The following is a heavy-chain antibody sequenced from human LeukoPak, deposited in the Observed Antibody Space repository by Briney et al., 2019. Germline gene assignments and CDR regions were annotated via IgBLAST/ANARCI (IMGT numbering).Heavy chain of an antibody. J-gene: IGHJ4*02. CDR2: ISGGGDNT. CDR3: AKATRWPQGIDF. CDR1: GFTFRSYA. Sequence: SGGSLRLSCSVSGFTFRSYAMSGVRQAPGKGLECFSAISGGGDNTYYADSVKGRFNFSRDNSKTTLSLQMNSLRAEETAVYYCAKATRWPQGIDFWGQGTLVTVSS. D-gene: IGHD5-24*01. V-gene: IGHV3-23*01.